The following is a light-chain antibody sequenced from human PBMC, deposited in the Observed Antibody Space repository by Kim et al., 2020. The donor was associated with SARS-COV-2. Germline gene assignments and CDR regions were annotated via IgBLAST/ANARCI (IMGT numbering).Light chain of an antibody. CDR2: LAS. CDR3: MQALQTPWT. V-gene: IGKV2-28*01. Sequence: DIVMTQSPLSLVVTPGEPASISCRSSQSLLHSNGHTYFNWYLQKPGQSPHLLIYLASNRASGAPDRFSGSGSGTDFTLKISRVEAEDVGVYYCMQALQTPWTFGQGTKVDIK. J-gene: IGKJ1*01. CDR1: QSLLHSNGHTY.